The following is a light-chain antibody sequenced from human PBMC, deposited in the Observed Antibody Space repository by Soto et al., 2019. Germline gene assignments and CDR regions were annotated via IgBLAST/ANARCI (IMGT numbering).Light chain of an antibody. V-gene: IGKV1-39*01. CDR3: QQGYTTPRT. CDR1: QSIRSY. J-gene: IGKJ1*01. Sequence: DIQMTQSPSSLPASVGDRVTITCRASQSIRSYLNWYQQKPGQPTKLLIYAASSLQSGVPSRFSGSGSGTDFTLTISSLQPEDFGTYYCQQGYTTPRTFGQGTKVEIK. CDR2: AAS.